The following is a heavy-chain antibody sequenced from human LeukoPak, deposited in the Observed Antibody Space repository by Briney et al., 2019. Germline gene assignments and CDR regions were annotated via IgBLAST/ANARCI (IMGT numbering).Heavy chain of an antibody. Sequence: SQTLSLTCAMSGESASRNSATGSWIRQSPSRGLEWLGRTYYKSKWYNDYAVSVKSRVTIIPDTSKNQFSLHLNSVTPEDTAVYYCARGGLWLVGHPFDYWGQGTLVTVSS. CDR3: ARGGLWLVGHPFDY. CDR2: TYYKSKWYN. CDR1: GESASRNSAT. D-gene: IGHD6-19*01. J-gene: IGHJ4*02. V-gene: IGHV6-1*01.